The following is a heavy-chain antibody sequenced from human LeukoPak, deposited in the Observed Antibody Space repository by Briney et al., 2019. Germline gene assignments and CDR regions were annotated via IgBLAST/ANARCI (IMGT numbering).Heavy chain of an antibody. D-gene: IGHD6-6*01. CDR1: GFTFTSSA. V-gene: IGHV1-58*01. CDR3: ARKSIAARGAFDI. CDR2: IVVGSGNT. Sequence: GASVKVSCKASGFTFTSSAVQWVRQARGQRLEWIGWIVVGSGNTNYAQKFQGRVTMTEDTSTDTAYMELSSLRSEDTAVYYCARKSIAARGAFDIWGQGTMVTVSS. J-gene: IGHJ3*02.